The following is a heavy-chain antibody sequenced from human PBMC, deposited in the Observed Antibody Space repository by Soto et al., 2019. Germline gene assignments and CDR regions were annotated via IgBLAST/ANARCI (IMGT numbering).Heavy chain of an antibody. D-gene: IGHD2-8*02. CDR1: GFTFSSYA. V-gene: IGHV3-23*01. Sequence: GGSLRLSCAASGFTFSSYAMSWVRQAPGKGLEWVSAISGSGGSTYYADSVKGRFTISRDNSKNTLYLQMNSLRAEDTAVYYCANLVGKIRFSYYYMDVWGKGTTVTV. CDR2: ISGSGGST. J-gene: IGHJ6*03. CDR3: ANLVGKIRFSYYYMDV.